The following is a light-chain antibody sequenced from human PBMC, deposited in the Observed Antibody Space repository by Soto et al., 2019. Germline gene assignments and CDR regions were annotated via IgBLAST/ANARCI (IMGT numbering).Light chain of an antibody. CDR3: QQYGDSPIT. CDR2: GAS. CDR1: QSVSSDF. V-gene: IGKV3-20*01. Sequence: EIALTQSPGTLSLSPGERATLSCRSSQSVSSDFLAWYQRKPGQAPRLLIYGASTRATGIPDRFSGSVSGTDFTLTISRLEPEDFAVYDCQQYGDSPITFGQGTRLEIK. J-gene: IGKJ5*01.